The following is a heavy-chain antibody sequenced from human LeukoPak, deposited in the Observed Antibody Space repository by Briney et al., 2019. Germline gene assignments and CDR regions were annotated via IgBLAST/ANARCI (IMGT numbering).Heavy chain of an antibody. CDR1: GFTFSSYS. CDR3: VRESERLEWLSRKNSYYYLDV. Sequence: GGSLRLSCAASGFTFSSYSMNWVRQAPGKGLEWVSSISSSSDYIYYADSVKGRFTISRDNAKNSLYLQMNSLRAEDTAVYYCVRESERLEWLSRKNSYYYLDVWGKGTTVTVSS. V-gene: IGHV3-21*01. CDR2: ISSSSDYI. D-gene: IGHD3-3*01. J-gene: IGHJ6*03.